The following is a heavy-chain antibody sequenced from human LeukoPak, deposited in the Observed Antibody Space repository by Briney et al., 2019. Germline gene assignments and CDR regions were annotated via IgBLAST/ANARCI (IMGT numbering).Heavy chain of an antibody. Sequence: GGSLRLSCAVSGFSVARSGMSWVRQATGKGLEWISSISLDGETTYYADSVKGEFFISRDSSRSTLYLQLSSLRVEDTAVYYGAQGYLSGWYPNWGQGSLVSVSS. J-gene: IGHJ4*02. CDR2: ISLDGETT. D-gene: IGHD6-13*01. CDR1: GFSVARSG. V-gene: IGHV3-23*01. CDR3: AQGYLSGWYPN.